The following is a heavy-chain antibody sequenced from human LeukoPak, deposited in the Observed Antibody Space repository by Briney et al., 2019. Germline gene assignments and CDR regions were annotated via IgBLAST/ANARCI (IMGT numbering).Heavy chain of an antibody. CDR3: ARSYSGYDAVDY. D-gene: IGHD5-12*01. CDR1: GGSFSGYY. J-gene: IGHJ4*02. Sequence: SETLSLTCAVYGGSFSGYYWSWIRQPPGKGLEWIGEINHSGTTNYNPSLKSRVTISVDTSKNQFSPKLSPVTAADTAVYYRARSYSGYDAVDYWGQGTLVTVSS. CDR2: INHSGTT. V-gene: IGHV4-34*01.